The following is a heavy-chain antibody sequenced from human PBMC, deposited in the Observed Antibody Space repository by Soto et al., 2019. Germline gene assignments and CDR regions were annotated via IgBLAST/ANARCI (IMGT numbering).Heavy chain of an antibody. CDR1: GGSFSGYY. V-gene: IGHV4-34*01. J-gene: IGHJ4*02. D-gene: IGHD3-22*01. Sequence: SETLSLTCAVYGGSFSGYYWSWIRQPPGKGLEWIGEINHSGSTNYNPSLKSRVTISVDTSKNQFSLKLSSVTAADTAVYYCARGAPYYYDSSGYYGPRYFDYWGQGTLVTVSS. CDR3: ARGAPYYYDSSGYYGPRYFDY. CDR2: INHSGST.